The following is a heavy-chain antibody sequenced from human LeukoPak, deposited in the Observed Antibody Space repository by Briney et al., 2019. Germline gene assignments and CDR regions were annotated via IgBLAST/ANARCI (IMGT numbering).Heavy chain of an antibody. J-gene: IGHJ6*04. V-gene: IGHV3-7*01. CDR2: IDKHGSGK. CDR3: ARVLSTSCQDV. CDR1: GFTFSTSW. D-gene: IGHD2-2*01. Sequence: GSLRLSCMASGFTFSTSWVTWVRQAPGKGLEWVANIDKHGSGKYYVDSVKGRFAISRDYASNSVFLQMDSLRAEDTAVYYCARVLSTSCQDVWGKGTTVTVSS.